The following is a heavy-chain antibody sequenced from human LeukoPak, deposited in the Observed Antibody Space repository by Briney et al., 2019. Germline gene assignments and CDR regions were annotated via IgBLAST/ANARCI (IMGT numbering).Heavy chain of an antibody. Sequence: SQTLSLTCAISGDSVSSNSASWNWIRQSPSRGLEWLGRTYYRSKWYNTYAVSVKSRITINSDTSKNQFSLQLNSVTPEDTAVYYCARAVGPSESNFDIWGQGTMVTVSS. V-gene: IGHV6-1*01. CDR3: ARAVGPSESNFDI. J-gene: IGHJ3*02. CDR1: GDSVSSNSAS. D-gene: IGHD1-26*01. CDR2: TYYRSKWYN.